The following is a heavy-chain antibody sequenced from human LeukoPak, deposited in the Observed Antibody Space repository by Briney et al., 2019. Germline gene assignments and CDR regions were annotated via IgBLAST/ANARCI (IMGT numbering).Heavy chain of an antibody. Sequence: GGSLRLSCAASGFTFSSYSMNWDRQVPGKGLEWVSYISSASNTIYYADSGKGRLTISRDNAKNSLYLQMNSLRAEDTAMYYCARDGWFGEYNWFDPWGQGTLVTVSS. CDR1: GFTFSSYS. J-gene: IGHJ5*02. CDR3: ARDGWFGEYNWFDP. D-gene: IGHD3-10*01. CDR2: ISSASNTI. V-gene: IGHV3-48*01.